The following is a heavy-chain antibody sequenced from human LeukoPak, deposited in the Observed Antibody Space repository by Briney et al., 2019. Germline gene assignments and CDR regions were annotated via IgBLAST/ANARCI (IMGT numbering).Heavy chain of an antibody. CDR1: GYTFTSYG. CDR2: ISAYNGNT. V-gene: IGHV1-18*01. CDR3: ARQYYDSSGYYFDY. J-gene: IGHJ4*02. D-gene: IGHD3-22*01. Sequence: AASVKVSCKASGYTFTSYGISWVRQAPGQGLEWMGWISAYNGNTNYAQKLQGRVPMTTDTSTSTAYMELRSLRSDDTAVYYCARQYYDSSGYYFDYWGQGTLVTVSS.